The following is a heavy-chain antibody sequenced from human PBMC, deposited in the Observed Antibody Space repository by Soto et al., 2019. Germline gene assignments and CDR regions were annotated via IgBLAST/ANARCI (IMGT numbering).Heavy chain of an antibody. CDR2: INPHSGST. D-gene: IGHD2-21*02. J-gene: IGHJ6*02. V-gene: IGHV1-2*02. CDR1: GYSFTDDY. Sequence: QVQVVQSGAEVKKPGASVKISCKTSGYSFTDDYLHWVRQAPGQGLEWVGWINPHSGSTNFAQKFLGMVSMNRDTSISTPYIELFSLTSDDTAIYYCARAVYCGDDCYSYGMDVWGQGTTVTVSS. CDR3: ARAVYCGDDCYSYGMDV.